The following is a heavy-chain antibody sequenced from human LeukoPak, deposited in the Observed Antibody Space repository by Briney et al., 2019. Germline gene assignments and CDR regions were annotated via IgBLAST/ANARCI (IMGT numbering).Heavy chain of an antibody. CDR1: GYTFTSYG. Sequence: GASVKVSCKASGYTFTSYGFNWVRQAPGQGLEWMGWISAYNGNTNYAQKLQDRVTMTTDTSTSTAYMELRSLRSDDTAVYYCARGLQENLAWLKAFSVFVIWGQGTMVTVSS. CDR2: ISAYNGNT. D-gene: IGHD5-24*01. CDR3: ARGLQENLAWLKAFSVFVI. J-gene: IGHJ3*02. V-gene: IGHV1-18*01.